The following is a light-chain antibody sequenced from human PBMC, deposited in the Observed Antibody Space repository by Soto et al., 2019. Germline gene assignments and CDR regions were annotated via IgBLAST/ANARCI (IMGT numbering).Light chain of an antibody. V-gene: IGLV1-51*01. CDR3: GTWDSSLSAL. Sequence: QSVLTQPPSVSAAPGQKVTISCSGSSSNIGNNYVSWYQQLPGTAPKLLIYDNNKRPSGIPDRFSGSKSSTSATLGITGLQTGDEADYYCGTWDSSLSALFGGGTKLTVL. J-gene: IGLJ3*02. CDR2: DNN. CDR1: SSNIGNNY.